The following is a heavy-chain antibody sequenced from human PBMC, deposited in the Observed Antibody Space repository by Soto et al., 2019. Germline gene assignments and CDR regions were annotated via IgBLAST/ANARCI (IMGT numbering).Heavy chain of an antibody. D-gene: IGHD3-10*01. CDR2: IKPDGSGK. CDR1: GFTFSDYW. J-gene: IGHJ4*02. Sequence: SCTASGFTFSDYWMTWVRQAPGKGLEWVANIKPDGSGKNYVDSVKGRFTISRDNAENSLFLQMNSLRAEDTAVYYCARDPVRGDNYNFDHWGQGTLVTVSS. V-gene: IGHV3-7*01. CDR3: ARDPVRGDNYNFDH.